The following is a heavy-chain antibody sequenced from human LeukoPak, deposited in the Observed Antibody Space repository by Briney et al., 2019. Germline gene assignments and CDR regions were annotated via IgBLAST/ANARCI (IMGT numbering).Heavy chain of an antibody. V-gene: IGHV4-59*01. CDR1: GGSISSYY. Sequence: SETLSLTCTVSGGSISSYYWSWIRQPPGKGLEWIGYIYYSGSTNYNPSLKSRVTISVDTSKNQFSLKLSSVTAADTAVYYCARDYDILTGYSPGAFDIWGQGTMVTVSS. D-gene: IGHD3-9*01. CDR3: ARDYDILTGYSPGAFDI. CDR2: IYYSGST. J-gene: IGHJ3*02.